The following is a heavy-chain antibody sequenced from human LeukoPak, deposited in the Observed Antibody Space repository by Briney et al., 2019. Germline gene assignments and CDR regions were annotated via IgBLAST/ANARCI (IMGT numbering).Heavy chain of an antibody. D-gene: IGHD5-24*01. V-gene: IGHV3-15*01. CDR3: ASGVRDGYNPFYY. CDR1: GFTFSNAW. Sequence: GGSLRLSCAASGFTFSNAWMSWVRQAPGKGLEWVGRIKSKTDGGTTDYAAPVKGRFTISRDDSKNTLYLQMNSLKTEDTAVYYCASGVRDGYNPFYYWGQGTLVTVSS. CDR2: IKSKTDGGTT. J-gene: IGHJ4*02.